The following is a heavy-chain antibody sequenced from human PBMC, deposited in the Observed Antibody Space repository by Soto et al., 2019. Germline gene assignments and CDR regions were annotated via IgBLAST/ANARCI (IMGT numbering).Heavy chain of an antibody. CDR2: ISGSGGST. V-gene: IGHV3-23*01. CDR3: AKDQSMIVVAEPQTYFDY. D-gene: IGHD3-22*01. J-gene: IGHJ4*02. Sequence: PGGSLRLSCAASGFTFSSYAMSWVRQAPGKGLEWVSAISGSGGSTYYADSVKGRFTISRDNSKNTLYLQMNSLRAEDTAVYYCAKDQSMIVVAEPQTYFDYWGQGSLVTVSS. CDR1: GFTFSSYA.